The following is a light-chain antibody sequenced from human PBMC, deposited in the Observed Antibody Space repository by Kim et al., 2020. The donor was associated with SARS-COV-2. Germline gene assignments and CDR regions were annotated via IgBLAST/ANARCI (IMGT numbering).Light chain of an antibody. CDR1: SRGRFD. CDR2: NKN. J-gene: IGLJ2*01. V-gene: IGLV3-19*01. Sequence: GQTVKITCRGDSRGRFDASWYQKKPRQAHLLVIYNKNTRPSGIPDRFSASRSGNTASLTIAGAQAEDEADYYCNSRDRNGNHVVFGGGTQLTVL. CDR3: NSRDRNGNHVV.